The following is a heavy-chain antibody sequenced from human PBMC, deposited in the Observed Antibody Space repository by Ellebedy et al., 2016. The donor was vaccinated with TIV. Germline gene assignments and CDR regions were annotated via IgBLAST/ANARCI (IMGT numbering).Heavy chain of an antibody. D-gene: IGHD2-21*02. V-gene: IGHV3-7*01. Sequence: PGGSLRLSCAAPGFTFNNDAMTWVRHGPGKVLEWVANIKQDGSETYYVYSVKGRFTVSRDNARNSLYLQMNSLRAEDTAVYYCATPGRVTTSYWGQGTLVTVSS. CDR2: IKQDGSET. J-gene: IGHJ4*02. CDR1: GFTFNNDA. CDR3: ATPGRVTTSY.